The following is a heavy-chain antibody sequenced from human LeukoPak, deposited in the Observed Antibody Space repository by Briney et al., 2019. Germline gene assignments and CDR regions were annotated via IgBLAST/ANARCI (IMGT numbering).Heavy chain of an antibody. J-gene: IGHJ5*02. CDR1: GYTFTSYG. CDR2: ISAYNGNT. D-gene: IGHD6-13*01. Sequence: ASVKVSCKASGYTFTSYGISWVRQAPGQGLEWMGWISAYNGNTNYAQKLHGRVTMTTDTSTSTAYLELRSLRSDDTAVYYCARDVAAAGKNWFDPWGQGTLVTVSS. CDR3: ARDVAAAGKNWFDP. V-gene: IGHV1-18*01.